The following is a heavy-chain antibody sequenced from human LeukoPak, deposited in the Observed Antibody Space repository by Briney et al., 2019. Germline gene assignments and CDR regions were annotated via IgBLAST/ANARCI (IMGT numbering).Heavy chain of an antibody. CDR3: ARMIYGSGSYLDAFDI. D-gene: IGHD3-10*01. V-gene: IGHV3-20*01. CDR1: GFTFDDYG. J-gene: IGHJ3*02. CDR2: INWNGGST. Sequence: GGSLRLSCAASGFTFDDYGMSWVRQAPGKGLEWVSGINWNGGSTGYADSVKGRFTTSRDNAKNSLYLQMNSLRAEDTALYHCARMIYGSGSYLDAFDIWGQGTMVTVSS.